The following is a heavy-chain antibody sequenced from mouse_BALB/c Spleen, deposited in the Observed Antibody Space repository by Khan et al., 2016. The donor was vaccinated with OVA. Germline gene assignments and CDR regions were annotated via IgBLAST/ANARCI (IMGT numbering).Heavy chain of an antibody. V-gene: IGHV9-3-1*01. Sequence: QIQLVQSGPELKKPGETVKISCKASGYTLTDSGMNWVKQAPGKGLKWMGWINTYTGEATYADDFKGRFAFSLETSANTAYLQINNLKTEDTATYCCSRSNDNYWFAYWGQGTLVTVSA. CDR2: INTYTGEA. CDR1: GYTLTDSG. J-gene: IGHJ3*01. CDR3: SRSNDNYWFAY. D-gene: IGHD2-1*01.